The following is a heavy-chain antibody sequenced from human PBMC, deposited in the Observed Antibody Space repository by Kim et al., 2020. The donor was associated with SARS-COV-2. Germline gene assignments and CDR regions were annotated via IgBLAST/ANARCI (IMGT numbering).Heavy chain of an antibody. CDR1: GGSFSGYY. Sequence: SETLSLTCAVYGGSFSGYYWSWIRQPPGKGLEWIGEINHSGSTNYNPSLESRVTISVDTSKNQFSLKLSSVTAADTAVYYCASGWLQSYYFDYWGQGTLV. CDR3: ASGWLQSYYFDY. D-gene: IGHD5-12*01. J-gene: IGHJ4*02. V-gene: IGHV4-34*01. CDR2: INHSGST.